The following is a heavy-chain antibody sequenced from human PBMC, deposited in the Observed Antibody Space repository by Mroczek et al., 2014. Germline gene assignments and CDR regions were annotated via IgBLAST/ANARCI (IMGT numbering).Heavy chain of an antibody. CDR2: IYYSGST. CDR3: ARGVLGGSYGDDY. CDR1: GGSISSGGYY. V-gene: IGHV4-31*03. J-gene: IGHJ4*02. Sequence: QVQLQQWGPGLVKPSQTLSLTCTVSGGSISSGGYYWSWIRQHPGKGLEWIGYIYYSGSTYYNPSLKSRVTISVDTSKNQFSLKLSSVTAADTAVYYCARGVLGGSYGDDYWGQGTLVTVSS. D-gene: IGHD1-26*01.